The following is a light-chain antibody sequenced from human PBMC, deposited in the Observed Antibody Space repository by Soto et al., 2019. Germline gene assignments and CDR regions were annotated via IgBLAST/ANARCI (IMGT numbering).Light chain of an antibody. CDR1: TSDVVTYNL. CDR2: EVT. J-gene: IGLJ1*01. CDR3: CSFAGRSPPTSV. Sequence: QSVLTQPASVSGSPGQSITTSCTGTTSDVVTYNLVSWYQHHPGKAPQLIIFEVTKRPSGVSDRFSGSKSGNTASLTISGLLGEDEADYYCCSFAGRSPPTSVFGTGTKVTVL. V-gene: IGLV2-23*02.